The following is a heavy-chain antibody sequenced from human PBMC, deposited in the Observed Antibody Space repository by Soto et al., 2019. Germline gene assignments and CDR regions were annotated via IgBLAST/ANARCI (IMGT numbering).Heavy chain of an antibody. CDR3: ARDLHYDYVWGSYRFLDP. CDR1: GGSISSYY. Sequence: QVQLQESGPGLVKPSETLSLTCTVSGGSISSYYWSWIRQPPGKGLEWIGYIYYSGSTNYNPSLTSRVTTSVDXRTXQXSLKLSSVTAADTAVYYCARDLHYDYVWGSYRFLDPWGQGTLVTVSS. CDR2: IYYSGST. J-gene: IGHJ5*02. D-gene: IGHD3-16*02. V-gene: IGHV4-59*01.